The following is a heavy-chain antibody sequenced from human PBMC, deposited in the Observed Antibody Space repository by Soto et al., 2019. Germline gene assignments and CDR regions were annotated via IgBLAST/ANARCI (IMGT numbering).Heavy chain of an antibody. V-gene: IGHV1-69*02. CDR3: ASSTAGVYVFHD. Sequence: QVQLVQSGAEVKNRGSSVKVSCKASGDTFSRSTISWVRQAPGQRLEWMGRIIPVLGVENHAQNFQGRVTLTADKSTSTAYLELSILKSEDTAIYYCASSTAGVYVFHDWGQGTLVTVSS. J-gene: IGHJ4*02. CDR1: GDTFSRST. CDR2: IIPVLGVE. D-gene: IGHD2-8*01.